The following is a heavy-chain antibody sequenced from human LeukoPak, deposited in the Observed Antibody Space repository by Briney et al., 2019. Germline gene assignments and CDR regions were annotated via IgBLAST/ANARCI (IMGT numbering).Heavy chain of an antibody. V-gene: IGHV1-46*01. CDR2: INPSGGST. CDR1: GYTFTRYY. CDR3: ARTVPAAIGAFDI. D-gene: IGHD2-2*01. J-gene: IGHJ3*02. Sequence: ASVKVSCKASGYTFTRYYMHWVRQAPGQGLGWMGIINPSGGSTSYAQKFQGRVTMTRDTSTSTGYMELSSLRSEDTAVYYCARTVPAAIGAFDIWGQGTMVTVSS.